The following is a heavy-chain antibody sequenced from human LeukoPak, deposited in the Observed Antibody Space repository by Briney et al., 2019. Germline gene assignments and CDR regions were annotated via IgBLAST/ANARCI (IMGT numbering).Heavy chain of an antibody. J-gene: IGHJ4*02. D-gene: IGHD1/OR15-1a*01. CDR3: ASQLGGTTFH. V-gene: IGHV4-59*01. CDR1: GVSINTYF. CDR2: VYYNGIT. Sequence: SETLSLTCTVSGVSINTYFWSWIRQPPGRGLEWIGNVYYNGITNYNHSLKSRVSISLDTSRNQFSLGLNSVPAAETAVYYCASQLGGTTFHWGQGTLVTVSS.